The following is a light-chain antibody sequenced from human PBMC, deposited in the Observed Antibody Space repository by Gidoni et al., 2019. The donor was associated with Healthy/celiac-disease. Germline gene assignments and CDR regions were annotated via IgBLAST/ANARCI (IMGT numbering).Light chain of an antibody. J-gene: IGKJ2*04. CDR2: AAS. CDR1: QSISSY. Sequence: DHQMTQSPSSLSASVGDRITITCRASQSISSYLNWYQQKPGKAPKLLIYAASSLQSGVPSRFSGSGSGTDFTLTISSLQPEDFATYYCQQSYSTLSCSFGQXTKLEIK. CDR3: QQSYSTLSCS. V-gene: IGKV1-39*01.